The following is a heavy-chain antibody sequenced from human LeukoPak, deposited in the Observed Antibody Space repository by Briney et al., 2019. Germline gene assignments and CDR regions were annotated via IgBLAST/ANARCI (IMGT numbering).Heavy chain of an antibody. CDR1: GFTFSSYE. Sequence: GGSLRLSCAASGFTFSSYEMNWVRQAPGKGLEWVSYISSSGSTKYYADSVKGRFTISRDNAKNSLYLQMNSLRAEDTAVYYCARANWDAFDYWGQGTLVTVSS. D-gene: IGHD7-27*01. CDR2: ISSSGSTK. CDR3: ARANWDAFDY. J-gene: IGHJ4*02. V-gene: IGHV3-48*03.